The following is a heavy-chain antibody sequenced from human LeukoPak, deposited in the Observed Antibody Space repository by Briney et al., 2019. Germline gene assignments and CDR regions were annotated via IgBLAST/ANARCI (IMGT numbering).Heavy chain of an antibody. CDR1: GYNFTSYV. CDR3: ARDMDYDDAFDI. CDR2: INTNTGNP. V-gene: IGHV7-4-1*02. D-gene: IGHD3-16*01. Sequence: GASVKVYCKASGYNFTSYVMNCVRQAPGQGLEWMRWINTNTGNPTYAQGFTGRFVFSLDTSVSAAYLQISILKAEDTAVYYCARDMDYDDAFDIWGQGTMVTVSS. J-gene: IGHJ3*02.